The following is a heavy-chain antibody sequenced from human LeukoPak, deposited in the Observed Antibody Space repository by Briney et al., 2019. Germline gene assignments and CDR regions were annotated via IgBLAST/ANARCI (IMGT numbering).Heavy chain of an antibody. CDR2: ISVYNGNT. V-gene: IGHV1-18*04. D-gene: IGHD2-15*01. CDR3: ARDRGRDCSGGRCYSEWFDP. CDR1: GYTFTSYG. Sequence: ASVKVSCKASGYTFTSYGISWVRQAPGQGLEWMGWISVYNGNTKYEQKLPGRVTMTIDTSTSTAYMELRSMKSGDTAVYYCARDRGRDCSGGRCYSEWFDPWGQGTLVTVSS. J-gene: IGHJ5*02.